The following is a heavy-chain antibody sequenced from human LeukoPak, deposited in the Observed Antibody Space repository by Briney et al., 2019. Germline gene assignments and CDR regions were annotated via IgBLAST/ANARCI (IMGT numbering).Heavy chain of an antibody. CDR1: GGTFSSYA. D-gene: IGHD4-17*01. CDR2: IIPIFGTA. Sequence: GASVKVSCKASGGTFSSYAISWVRQAPGQGLEWMGGIIPIFGTANYAQKFQGRVTITADESTSTAYMELSSLRSVDTAVYYCARDGGNDYGDYVLWGQGTLVTVSS. V-gene: IGHV1-69*13. CDR3: ARDGGNDYGDYVL. J-gene: IGHJ4*02.